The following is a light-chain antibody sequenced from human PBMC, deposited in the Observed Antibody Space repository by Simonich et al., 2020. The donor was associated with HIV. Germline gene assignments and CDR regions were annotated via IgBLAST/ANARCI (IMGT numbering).Light chain of an antibody. CDR3: QHYYSTPFT. CDR2: WAS. V-gene: IGKV4-1*01. J-gene: IGKJ3*01. CDR1: QSVLYSSNNKNY. Sequence: DIVMTQSPDSLAVSLGERATIHCKSRQSVLYSSNNKNYLAWYQQKPGQPPKLLIYWASTRESGVPDRFRGSGSGTEFTLTISSLQAEDVAVYYCQHYYSTPFTFGPGTKVAIK.